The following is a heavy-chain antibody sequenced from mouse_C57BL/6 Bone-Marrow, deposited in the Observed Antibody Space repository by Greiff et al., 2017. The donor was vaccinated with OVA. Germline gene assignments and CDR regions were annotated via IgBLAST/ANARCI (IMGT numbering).Heavy chain of an antibody. V-gene: IGHV1-81*01. CDR2: IYPRSGNT. CDR3: ARLVRLGRRAMDY. J-gene: IGHJ4*01. CDR1: GYTFTSYG. D-gene: IGHD4-1*01. Sequence: QVQLQQSGAELARPGASVKLSCKASGYTFTSYGISWVKKRTGQGLEWIGEIYPRSGNTYYNEKFKGKATLTADKSSSTAYMELRSLTSEDSAVYFCARLVRLGRRAMDYWGQGTSVTVSS.